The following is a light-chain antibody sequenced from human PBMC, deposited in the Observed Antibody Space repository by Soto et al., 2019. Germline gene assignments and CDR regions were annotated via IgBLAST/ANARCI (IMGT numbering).Light chain of an antibody. J-gene: IGKJ1*01. Sequence: IQMTQSPSSLSAYVGDRVTMTCRASQDIRDDLSWYQQRPGRAPKLLVFAASRLEGGVPARFSGSYSGRDFTLTISGLQPDDFATYYCLPYYNYPQTFGQGTKVDIK. CDR1: QDIRDD. CDR2: AAS. V-gene: IGKV1-6*01. CDR3: LPYYNYPQT.